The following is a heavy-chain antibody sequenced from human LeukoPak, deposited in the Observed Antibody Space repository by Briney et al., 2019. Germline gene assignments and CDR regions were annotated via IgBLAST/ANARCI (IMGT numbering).Heavy chain of an antibody. CDR3: ARGGGDYGDYWSPDY. CDR1: GYSISSGYY. CDR2: IHHSGST. V-gene: IGHV4-38-2*02. D-gene: IGHD4-17*01. Sequence: PSETLSLTCTVSGYSISSGYYWGWIRAPPGKGLEWFGSIHHSGSTYYHPSPKSRVTISVDTSKNQFSLKLSSVAAADTAVYYCARGGGDYGDYWSPDYWGQGTLVTVSS. J-gene: IGHJ4*02.